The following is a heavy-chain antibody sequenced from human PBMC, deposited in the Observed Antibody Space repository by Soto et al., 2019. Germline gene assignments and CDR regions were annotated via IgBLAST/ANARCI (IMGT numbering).Heavy chain of an antibody. CDR1: GDSISSGGYY. CDR2: IYDNTDA. D-gene: IGHD1-7*01. Sequence: SETLSLTCTVSGDSISSGGYYWIWIPQHPWKGREGDWYIYDNTDAYYTPSLKGRVVISLDRSENQFSLSLRSVTAAATAVYSCGGVNGGSTRQAFDDWGQGXMVTVYS. CDR3: GGVNGGSTRQAFDD. J-gene: IGHJ4*02. V-gene: IGHV4-31*03.